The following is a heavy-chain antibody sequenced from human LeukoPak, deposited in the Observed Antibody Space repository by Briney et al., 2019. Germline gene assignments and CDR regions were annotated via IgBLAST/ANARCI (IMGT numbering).Heavy chain of an antibody. V-gene: IGHV3-23*01. Sequence: GGSLRLSCVPSGITFSNSALSWVRQAPGKGLEWVSTITKSGDQTHYAYSVRGLFTISRDIFKNTLYLQMNSLRAEDTAVYHCVKSAGKDGYRDVFDIWGQGTVVTVSS. CDR1: GITFSNSA. D-gene: IGHD5-24*01. CDR3: VKSAGKDGYRDVFDI. CDR2: ITKSGDQT. J-gene: IGHJ3*02.